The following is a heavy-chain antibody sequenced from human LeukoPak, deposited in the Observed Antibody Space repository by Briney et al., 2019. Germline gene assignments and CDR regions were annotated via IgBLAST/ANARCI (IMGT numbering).Heavy chain of an antibody. CDR1: GFTSSNYW. CDR3: AREGREAQGFDS. Sequence: GGPLRPSCASAGFTSSNYWMSWVRQAPGKGLEWVANIKQHGSEKYYLDSVKGRFTISRDNAKNSLYLQMNSLRADDTAVYYCAREGREAQGFDSWGQGNLVTVSS. CDR2: IKQHGSEK. D-gene: IGHD3-10*01. J-gene: IGHJ4*02. V-gene: IGHV3-7*05.